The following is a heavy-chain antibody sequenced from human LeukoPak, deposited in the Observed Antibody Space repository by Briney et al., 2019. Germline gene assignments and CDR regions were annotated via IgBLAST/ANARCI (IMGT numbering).Heavy chain of an antibody. Sequence: PGGSLRLSCAASGFTFSSYAMHWVRQAPVKGLEWVAVISYDGSNKYYADSVKGRFTISRDNSKNTLYLQMNSLRAEDTAVYYCAVTMTTVQTIAFDIWGQGTMVTVSS. CDR1: GFTFSSYA. CDR2: ISYDGSNK. D-gene: IGHD4-17*01. CDR3: AVTMTTVQTIAFDI. J-gene: IGHJ3*02. V-gene: IGHV3-30-3*01.